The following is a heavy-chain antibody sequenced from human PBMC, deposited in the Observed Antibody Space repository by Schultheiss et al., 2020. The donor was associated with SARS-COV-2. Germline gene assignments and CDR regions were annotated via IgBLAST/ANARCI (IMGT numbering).Heavy chain of an antibody. CDR3: AGEEYGMDV. CDR2: IYSGGST. J-gene: IGHJ6*02. V-gene: IGHV3-21*01. Sequence: GGSLRLSCAASGFTFSSYSMHWVRQAPGKGLEWVSVIYSGGSTYYADSVKGRFTISRDNAKNSLYLQMNSLRAEDTAVYYCAGEEYGMDVWGQGTTVTVSS. CDR1: GFTFSSYS.